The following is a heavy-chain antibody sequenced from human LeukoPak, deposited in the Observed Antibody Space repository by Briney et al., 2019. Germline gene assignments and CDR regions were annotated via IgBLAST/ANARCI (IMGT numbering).Heavy chain of an antibody. Sequence: GESLKISCKGSGYSFTSYWIYWVHQMPGKGLEWMGIIQPRDSDARHSPSFRGQVTFPADKSISTADLQWSSLKASDTAIYYCARGLKTTVVTPFAYWGQGTLVTVSS. D-gene: IGHD4-23*01. CDR1: GYSFTSYW. CDR2: IQPRDSDA. J-gene: IGHJ4*02. CDR3: ARGLKTTVVTPFAY. V-gene: IGHV5-51*07.